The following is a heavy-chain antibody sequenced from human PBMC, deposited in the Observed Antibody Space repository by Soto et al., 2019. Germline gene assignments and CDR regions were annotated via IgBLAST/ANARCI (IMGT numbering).Heavy chain of an antibody. CDR1: EFTFSTYA. CDR2: ISGSGDST. J-gene: IGHJ4*02. D-gene: IGHD6-19*01. V-gene: IGHV3-23*01. CDR3: AKERSSGWSFDY. Sequence: EVQLLESGGGLVQPGGSLRLSCAASEFTFSTYAMNWVRQDPGKGLEWVSGISGSGDSTSYADSVKGRFTVSRDNSKDTLYLQMNSLRAEDTAVFYCAKERSSGWSFDYWGQGTLVTVSS.